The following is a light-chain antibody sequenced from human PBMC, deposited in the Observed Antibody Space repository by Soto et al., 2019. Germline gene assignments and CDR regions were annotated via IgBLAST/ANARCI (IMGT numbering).Light chain of an antibody. J-gene: IGKJ2*01. CDR2: SAS. CDR3: QQTNPWPS. V-gene: IGKV3-15*01. CDR1: QSVSSN. Sequence: EIVMTQSPATLSVSPGERATLSCRASQSVSSNLAWYQQKPGQAPRLLIYSASTRATGIPARFSGSGSGTEFTLTISSLQSEDLAVYLCQQTNPWPSFGQGTNLEIK.